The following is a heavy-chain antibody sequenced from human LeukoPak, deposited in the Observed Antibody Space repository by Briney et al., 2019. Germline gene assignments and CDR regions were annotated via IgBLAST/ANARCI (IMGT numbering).Heavy chain of an antibody. CDR1: GFTFSNYG. Sequence: GSLRLSCAASGFTFSNYGMHWVRQAPGKGLEWVAFVRYESTKFYADSVKGRFTISRDNSKTTLYLQMNGLRAEDTAVYYCAKDLPAAYFDYWGQGTLVTVSS. J-gene: IGHJ4*02. D-gene: IGHD2-2*01. V-gene: IGHV3-30*02. CDR3: AKDLPAAYFDY. CDR2: VRYESTK.